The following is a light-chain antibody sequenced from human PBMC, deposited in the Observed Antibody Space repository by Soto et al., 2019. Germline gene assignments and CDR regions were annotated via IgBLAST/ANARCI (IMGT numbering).Light chain of an antibody. CDR2: EVN. V-gene: IGLV2-8*01. CDR3: ASYAGGNNV. Sequence: QSALTQPPSASGSPGQSVTISCTGTSTDVGGYNYVSWYQQHPGKVPKLVIFEVNKRPSGVPDRFSGSKSGNTASLTVSGLQPEAEADYYCASYAGGNNVFGTGTNLTVL. CDR1: STDVGGYNY. J-gene: IGLJ1*01.